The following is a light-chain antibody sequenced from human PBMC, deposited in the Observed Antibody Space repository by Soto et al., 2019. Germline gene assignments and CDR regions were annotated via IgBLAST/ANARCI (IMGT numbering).Light chain of an antibody. Sequence: QSALTQPASVSGSPGQSITISCTGTSTDVGGYKYVSWYQQHPGTAPKLMIFVVNGRPSGVSDRFSGSKSGNTASLTISGLQPEDEADYYCSSFSSSSTPYVFGTGTKVTVL. CDR2: VVN. V-gene: IGLV2-14*01. CDR3: SSFSSSSTPYV. J-gene: IGLJ1*01. CDR1: STDVGGYKY.